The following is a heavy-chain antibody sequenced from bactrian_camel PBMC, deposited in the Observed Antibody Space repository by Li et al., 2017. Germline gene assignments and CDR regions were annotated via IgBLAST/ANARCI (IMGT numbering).Heavy chain of an antibody. J-gene: IGHJ4*01. V-gene: IGHV3S55*01. CDR2: IDRDGRR. CDR3: AADPAEETSGEWCFIRQSYY. Sequence: HVQLVESGGGSVQAGGSTRLSCVGSGYTSDSYCMGWFRQAPGKEREGVAAIDRDGRRSYADSVKGRFTISKDNAKNSLYLQMNSLKPEDTALYYCAADPAEETSGEWCFIRQSYYFGQGTQVTVS. CDR1: GYTSDSYC. D-gene: IGHD3*01.